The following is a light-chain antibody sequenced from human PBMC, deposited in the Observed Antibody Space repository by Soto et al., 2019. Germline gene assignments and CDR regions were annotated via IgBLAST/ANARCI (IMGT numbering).Light chain of an antibody. CDR3: QKYNSAPQT. J-gene: IGKJ1*01. V-gene: IGKV1-27*01. CDR2: AAS. Sequence: DIQMTQSPSSLSASVGDRATITCRASQGISYYLAWYQQKPGKVPKLLIYAASTLQSGVPSRFSGSGSGTGFTLTISSLQPEDVATYYCQKYNSAPQTFGQGTKVDI. CDR1: QGISYY.